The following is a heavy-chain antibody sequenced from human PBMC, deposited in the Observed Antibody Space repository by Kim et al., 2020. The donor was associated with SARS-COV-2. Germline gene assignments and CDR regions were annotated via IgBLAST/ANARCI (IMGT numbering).Heavy chain of an antibody. D-gene: IGHD6-19*01. CDR1: GGSFSGYY. CDR2: INHSGST. Sequence: SETLSLTCAVYGGSFSGYYWSWIRQPPGKGLEWIGEINHSGSTNYNPSLKSRVTISVDTSKNQFSLKLSSVTAADTAVYYCARGRPIAVAGSELDYWGQGTLVTVSS. V-gene: IGHV4-34*01. CDR3: ARGRPIAVAGSELDY. J-gene: IGHJ4*02.